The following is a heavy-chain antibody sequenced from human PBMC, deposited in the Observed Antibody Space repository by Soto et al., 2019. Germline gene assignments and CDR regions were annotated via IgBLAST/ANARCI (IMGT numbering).Heavy chain of an antibody. J-gene: IGHJ1*01. V-gene: IGHV3-74*01. CDR2: INGDGTIT. CDR3: VRDFR. Sequence: EVQLVESGGGFVQPGGSLRLSCAASGFTFTNLWIYWVRQTPEKGLVWVAGINGDGTITAYADSVKGRFTISRDNAKSTLYLQMNSLTIEDTALYYCVRDFRWGQGTLVTVSS. CDR1: GFTFTNLW.